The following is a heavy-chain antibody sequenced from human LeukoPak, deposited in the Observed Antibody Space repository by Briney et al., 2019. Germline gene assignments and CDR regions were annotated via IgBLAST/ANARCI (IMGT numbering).Heavy chain of an antibody. V-gene: IGHV4-30-2*01. D-gene: IGHD2/OR15-2a*01. CDR2: IYHSGST. J-gene: IGHJ2*01. CDR3: ARLTTNDWYFDL. Sequence: SQTLSLTCAVSGGSISSGGYSWSLIRQPPGKGLEWIGYIYHSGSTYYNPSLKSRVTISVDRSKNQFSLNLSSVTAADTAVYYCARLTTNDWYFDLWGRGTLVTVSS. CDR1: GGSISSGGYS.